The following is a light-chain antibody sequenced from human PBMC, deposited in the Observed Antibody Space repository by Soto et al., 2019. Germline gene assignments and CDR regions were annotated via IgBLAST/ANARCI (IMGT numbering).Light chain of an antibody. J-gene: IGLJ2*01. V-gene: IGLV2-23*02. CDR3: CLYAGSETFV. CDR1: SSDVGGYNL. CDR2: EVT. Sequence: QSALTQPASVSGFPGQSITISCTGASSDVGGYNLVSWYQQHPGKAPKLLIYEVTNRPSGISNRFSGSKSGNTASLTISGLQAEDEADYHCCLYAGSETFVFGGGTKLTVL.